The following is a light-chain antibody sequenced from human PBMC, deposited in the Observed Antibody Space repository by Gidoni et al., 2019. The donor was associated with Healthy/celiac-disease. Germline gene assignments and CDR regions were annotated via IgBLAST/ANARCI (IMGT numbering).Light chain of an antibody. J-gene: IGLJ3*02. CDR1: SSDVGGYNY. Sequence: QSALTPPPSASGSPGQSVTISCTGTSSDVGGYNYVSWYQQHPGKAPKLMIYEVSKRPSGVPDRFFGSKSGNTASLTVSGLQAEDEADYYCSSYAGSNNWVFGGGTKLTVL. CDR2: EVS. CDR3: SSYAGSNNWV. V-gene: IGLV2-8*01.